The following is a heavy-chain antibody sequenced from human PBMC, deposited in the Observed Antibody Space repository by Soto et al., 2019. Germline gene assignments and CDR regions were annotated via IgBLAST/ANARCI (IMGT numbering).Heavy chain of an antibody. V-gene: IGHV4-4*07. Sequence: QVHLQESGPGLVKPSETLSLTCSVSGGTISGYYWTWIRQPAGKGLEWIGRIYSSGNTKYNPCLRSRVTMSLDTSNTQFSLRLTSVTAADTAVYYCARGQRFSDWFDPWGQGTLVTVSS. CDR3: ARGQRFSDWFDP. J-gene: IGHJ5*02. D-gene: IGHD3-3*01. CDR2: IYSSGNT. CDR1: GGTISGYY.